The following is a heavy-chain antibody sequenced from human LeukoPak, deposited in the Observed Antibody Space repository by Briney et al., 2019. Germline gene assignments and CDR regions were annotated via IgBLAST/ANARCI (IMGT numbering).Heavy chain of an antibody. CDR2: ISGSGGST. J-gene: IGHJ3*01. D-gene: IGHD3-22*01. V-gene: IGHV3-23*01. Sequence: GGSLRLSCAASGFTFSSYAMSWVRQAPGKGLEWVSAISGSGGSTYYADSVKGRFTISRDTSKNSPYLQLNSLRAEDTAFYDCAKKIYCDSSCYWGNDSFDLWGQGTMVTVSS. CDR3: AKKIYCDSSCYWGNDSFDL. CDR1: GFTFSSYA.